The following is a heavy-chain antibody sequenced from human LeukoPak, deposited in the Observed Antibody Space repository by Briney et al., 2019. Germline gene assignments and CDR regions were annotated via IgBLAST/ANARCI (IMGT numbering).Heavy chain of an antibody. CDR3: ARTPIRFLEWLLSNAFDI. CDR1: GYTFTSYD. CDR2: MNPNSGNT. Sequence: ASVKVSFKASGYTFTSYDINWVRQATGQGLEWMGWMNPNSGNTGYAQKFQGRVTMTRNTSISTAYMELSSLRSEDTAVYYCARTPIRFLEWLLSNAFDIWGQGTMVTVSS. D-gene: IGHD3-3*01. V-gene: IGHV1-8*01. J-gene: IGHJ3*02.